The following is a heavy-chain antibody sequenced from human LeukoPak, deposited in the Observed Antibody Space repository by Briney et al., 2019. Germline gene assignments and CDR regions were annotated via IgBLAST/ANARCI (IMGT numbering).Heavy chain of an antibody. Sequence: GGSLRLSSAPSAFTFCRYAMQWVRQAPGKGPEWVSGISVSGDRTYYTDSVKGRFTISRDNSKNTLYLQMNSLRAEDTAIYYCAKYLNTGAPPSAWDVWGQGTTVTVSS. CDR1: AFTFCRYA. D-gene: IGHD7-27*01. V-gene: IGHV3-23*01. CDR2: ISVSGDRT. J-gene: IGHJ6*02. CDR3: AKYLNTGAPPSAWDV.